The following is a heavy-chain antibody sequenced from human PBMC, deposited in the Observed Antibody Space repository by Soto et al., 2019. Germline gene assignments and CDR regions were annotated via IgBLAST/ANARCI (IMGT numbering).Heavy chain of an antibody. CDR3: ARGAKRFLEWLLTSGWFDP. CDR1: GVYFSGFD. V-gene: IGHV4-34*01. J-gene: IGHJ5*02. Sequence: ASQTLCLTYAVEGVYFSGFDVSWLRPPPRKGLEWIGEINHSGSTNYNPSLKSRVTISVDTSKNQFSLKLSSVTAADTAVYYCARGAKRFLEWLLTSGWFDPWGQGTLVTVSS. CDR2: INHSGST. D-gene: IGHD3-3*01.